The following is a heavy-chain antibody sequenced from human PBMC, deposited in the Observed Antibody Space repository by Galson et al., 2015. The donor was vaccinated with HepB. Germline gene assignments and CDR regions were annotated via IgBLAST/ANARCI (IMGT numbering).Heavy chain of an antibody. J-gene: IGHJ4*02. CDR2: VSPDGRTK. CDR3: ANHYDDDNAYYSPPDN. D-gene: IGHD3-22*01. Sequence: SLRLSCAASGFTFSNYAMHWVRQTPGKGLEWVAIVSPDGRTKYYADSVKGRFTISRDNSENMVYLQMNSLRTEDKAVYYCANHYDDDNAYYSPPDNWGQGTLVTVSS. V-gene: IGHV3-30*04. CDR1: GFTFSNYA.